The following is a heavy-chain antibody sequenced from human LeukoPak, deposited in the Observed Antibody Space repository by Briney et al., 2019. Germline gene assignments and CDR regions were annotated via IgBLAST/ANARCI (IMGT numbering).Heavy chain of an antibody. D-gene: IGHD1-26*01. J-gene: IGHJ4*02. Sequence: SETLSPTCAVYGGSFSGYYWSWIRQPPGKGLEWIGEINHSGSTNYNPSLKSRVTISVDTSKNQFSLKLSSVTAADTAVYYCARRPTSGSLMGYWGQGTLVTVSS. CDR1: GGSFSGYY. CDR2: INHSGST. CDR3: ARRPTSGSLMGY. V-gene: IGHV4-34*01.